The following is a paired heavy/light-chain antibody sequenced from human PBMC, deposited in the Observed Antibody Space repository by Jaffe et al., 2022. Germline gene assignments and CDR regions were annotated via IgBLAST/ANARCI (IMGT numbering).Light chain of an antibody. CDR3: CSYAASNTYV. J-gene: IGLJ1*01. Sequence: QSALTQPASVSGSPGQSITISCTGTSSDVGNYNLVSWYQQHPGKAPKLMIYEVSKWPSGVSNHFSGSKSGNTASLTISGLQAEDEADYYCCSYAASNTYVFGTGTKVTVL. V-gene: IGLV2-23*02. CDR2: EVS. CDR1: SSDVGNYNL.
Heavy chain of an antibody. V-gene: IGHV1-46*01. Sequence: QVQLVQSGAEVKKPGASVKVSCKASGYTFASYYMHWVRQAPGQGLEYMGIINPREGNTNYAQKFRDRVSMTRDTSTSTVYMELTSLRSEDTAVYFCAREKPRTFYFDSWGQGTLVTVSS. CDR1: GYTFASYY. J-gene: IGHJ4*02. CDR3: AREKPRTFYFDS. CDR2: INPREGNT.